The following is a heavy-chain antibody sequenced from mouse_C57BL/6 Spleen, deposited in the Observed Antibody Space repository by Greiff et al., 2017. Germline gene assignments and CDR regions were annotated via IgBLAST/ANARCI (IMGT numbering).Heavy chain of an antibody. D-gene: IGHD1-1*01. V-gene: IGHV1-18*01. CDR1: GYTFTDYN. CDR3: ARSRVYYYGSSYPFDY. J-gene: IGHJ2*01. CDR2: INPNNGGT. Sequence: VQLQQSGPELVKPGASVKIPCKASGYTFTDYNMDWVKQSHGKSLEWIGDINPNNGGTIYNQKFKGKATLTVDKSSSTAYMELRSLTSEDTAVYYCARSRVYYYGSSYPFDYWGKGTTLTVSS.